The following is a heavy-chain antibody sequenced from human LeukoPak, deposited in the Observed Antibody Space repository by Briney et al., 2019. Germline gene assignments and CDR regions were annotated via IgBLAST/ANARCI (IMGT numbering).Heavy chain of an antibody. Sequence: TVKVSCKASGDPFSSYAISWAPQAPGQGLEWMGGIIPIFGTANYAQKFQGRVTITADESTSTAYMELSSLRSEDTAVYYCARGDLTVDTAMVTSFYDYWGQGTLVTVSS. CDR1: GDPFSSYA. CDR2: IIPIFGTA. J-gene: IGHJ4*02. CDR3: ARGDLTVDTAMVTSFYDY. D-gene: IGHD5-18*01. V-gene: IGHV1-69*13.